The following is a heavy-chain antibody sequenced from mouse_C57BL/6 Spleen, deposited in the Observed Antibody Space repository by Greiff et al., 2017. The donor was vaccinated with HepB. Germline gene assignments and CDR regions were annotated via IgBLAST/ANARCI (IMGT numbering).Heavy chain of an antibody. J-gene: IGHJ2*01. D-gene: IGHD4-1*02. CDR1: GYAFSSSW. CDR2: IYPGDGDT. CDR3: ARFNWDVPFDY. Sequence: VKLQESGPELVKPGASVKISCKASGYAFSSSWLNWVKQRPGKGLEWIGRIYPGDGDTNYNGKFKGKATLTADKSSSTAYMQLSSLTSEDSAVYFCARFNWDVPFDYWGQGTTLTVSS. V-gene: IGHV1-82*01.